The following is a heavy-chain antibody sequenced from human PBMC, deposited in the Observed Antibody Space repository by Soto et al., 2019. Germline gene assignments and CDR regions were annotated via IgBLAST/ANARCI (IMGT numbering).Heavy chain of an antibody. J-gene: IGHJ6*02. CDR1: GFTFSNFW. CDR3: VIPNRSVRGMGV. V-gene: IGHV3-7*03. Sequence: GGSLRLSCAASGFTFSNFWMSWARQAPGKGLEWVANIKGDGSVTQYVASVEGRFTISRDNAKYSLYLQMNSLRVEDTALYYCVIPNRSVRGMGVWGQGTTVTVSS. D-gene: IGHD3-16*02. CDR2: IKGDGSVT.